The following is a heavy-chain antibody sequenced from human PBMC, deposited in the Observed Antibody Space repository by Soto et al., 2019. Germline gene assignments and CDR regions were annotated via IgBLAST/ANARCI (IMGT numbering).Heavy chain of an antibody. CDR1: GFTFSSYA. CDR3: AKDPPRSGWPMPDSTRMNYFDY. CDR2: ISGSGGST. V-gene: IGHV3-23*01. D-gene: IGHD6-19*01. Sequence: GGSLRLSCAASGFTFSSYAMSWVRQAPGKGLEWVSAISGSGGSTYYADSVKGRFTISRDNSKNTLYLQMNSLRAEDTAVYYCAKDPPRSGWPMPDSTRMNYFDYWGQGTLVTVSS. J-gene: IGHJ4*02.